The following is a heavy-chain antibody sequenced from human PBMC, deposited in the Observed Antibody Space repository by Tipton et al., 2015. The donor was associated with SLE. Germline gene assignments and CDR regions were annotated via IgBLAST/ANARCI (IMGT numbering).Heavy chain of an antibody. V-gene: IGHV4-61*02. D-gene: IGHD2-2*01. CDR1: GGSISSGSYY. J-gene: IGHJ4*02. Sequence: TLSLTCTVSGGSISSGSYYWSWIRQPAGKGLEWIGRIYTSGSTNYNPSLKSRVTISVDTSKNQFSLKLSSVTAADTAVYYCARGGDIVVVPEVSFDYWGQGTLVTVSS. CDR3: ARGGDIVVVPEVSFDY. CDR2: IYTSGST.